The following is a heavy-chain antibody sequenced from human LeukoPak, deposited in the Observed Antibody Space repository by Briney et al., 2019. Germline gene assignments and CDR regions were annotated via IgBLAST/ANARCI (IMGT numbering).Heavy chain of an antibody. CDR1: GYTFTSYG. V-gene: IGHV1-8*03. Sequence: ASVKVSCKASGYTFTSYGISWVRQATGQGLEWMGWMNPNSGNTGYAQKFQGRVTITRNTSISTAYMELSSLRSEDTAVYYCARGRDPYYYDSSGYYYSPFDYWGQGTLVTVSS. D-gene: IGHD3-22*01. CDR2: MNPNSGNT. J-gene: IGHJ4*02. CDR3: ARGRDPYYYDSSGYYYSPFDY.